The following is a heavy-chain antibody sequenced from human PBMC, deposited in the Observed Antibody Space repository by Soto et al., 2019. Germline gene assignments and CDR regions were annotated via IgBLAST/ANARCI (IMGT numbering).Heavy chain of an antibody. CDR3: ARAHRWPRPPCPYYGMGV. J-gene: IGHJ6*04. D-gene: IGHD2-15*01. Sequence: SQTLSLTCAISGDSVSSNSAAWNPTRQCPSRGLEWLGRTYYRSKWYNEYAVSVKSRITINPDTSKNQFSPQLNSVTPEDTAVYYCARAHRWPRPPCPYYGMGVWGTGTTVTVS. CDR1: GDSVSSNSAA. CDR2: TYYRSKWYN. V-gene: IGHV6-1*01.